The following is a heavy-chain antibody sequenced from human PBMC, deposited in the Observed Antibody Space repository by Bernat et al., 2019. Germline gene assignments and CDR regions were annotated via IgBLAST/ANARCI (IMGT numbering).Heavy chain of an antibody. CDR2: INAGNGNS. Sequence: QVQLVQSGAEVKKPGASVKVSCKASGYTFTSYPMHWVRQAPGQRLEWMGWINAGNGNSEFSQNFQDRVIFTRDTSANTACMELTSLRSEDAAVYYCARADILTGSFHYWGQGTLVTVSS. CDR3: ARADILTGSFHY. D-gene: IGHD3-9*01. J-gene: IGHJ4*02. V-gene: IGHV1-3*01. CDR1: GYTFTSYP.